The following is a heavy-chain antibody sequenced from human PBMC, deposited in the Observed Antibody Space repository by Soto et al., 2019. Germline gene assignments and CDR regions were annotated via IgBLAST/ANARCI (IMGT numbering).Heavy chain of an antibody. J-gene: IGHJ4*02. V-gene: IGHV4-30-4*01. CDR1: GGSISSGDYY. CDR3: ARVNSGYEIYDY. Sequence: PSETLSLTCTVSGGSISSGDYYWSWIRQPPGKGLEWIGYIYYSGSTYYNPSLKSRVTISVDTSKNQFSLKLSSATAADTAVYYCARVNSGYEIYDYWGQGTLVTVSS. D-gene: IGHD5-12*01. CDR2: IYYSGST.